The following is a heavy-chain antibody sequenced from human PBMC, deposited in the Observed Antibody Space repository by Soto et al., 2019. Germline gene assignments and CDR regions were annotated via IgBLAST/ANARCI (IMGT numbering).Heavy chain of an antibody. Sequence: GGSLRLSCAASGITFSVYAMYWVRQAPGRGLEWVAVVSYDGSNKNYADSVKGRFTISRDNSKNTVYLQMNTLRTEDTAVYYCVPAYCGGDCFFPFDYWGQGTLVTVSS. D-gene: IGHD2-21*02. CDR3: VPAYCGGDCFFPFDY. CDR2: VSYDGSNK. J-gene: IGHJ4*02. CDR1: GITFSVYA. V-gene: IGHV3-30-3*01.